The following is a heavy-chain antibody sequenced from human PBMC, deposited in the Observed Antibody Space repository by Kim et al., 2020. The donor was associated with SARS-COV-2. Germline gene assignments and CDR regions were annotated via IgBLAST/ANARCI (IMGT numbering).Heavy chain of an antibody. J-gene: IGHJ4*02. Sequence: SETLSLTCAVSGGAFSDYYCSWIRQPPGKGLEWIGEINHRGGTNYNPSLKSRVTISVDTSKYQVSLNLNSVTAADTAVYYCARMRVGSGSYDYWGQGTLVTVSS. V-gene: IGHV4-34*01. CDR3: ARMRVGSGSYDY. CDR2: INHRGGT. D-gene: IGHD3-10*01. CDR1: GGAFSDYY.